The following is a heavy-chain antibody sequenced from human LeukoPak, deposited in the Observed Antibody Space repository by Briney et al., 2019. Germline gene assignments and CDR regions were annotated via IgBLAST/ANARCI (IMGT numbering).Heavy chain of an antibody. CDR1: GFXFSSYA. CDR2: ISTNGGRT. V-gene: IGHV3-64D*08. D-gene: IGHD2-15*01. J-gene: IGHJ4*02. CDR3: PLPTLGY. Sequence: GGSLRLSCSASGFXFSSYAIHWVRQAPGAGLQYVSGISTNGGRTYYADSVKGRFTISRDNSKNTLYLQMSSLRVEDTAVYYCPLPTLGYWGQGTPVTVSS.